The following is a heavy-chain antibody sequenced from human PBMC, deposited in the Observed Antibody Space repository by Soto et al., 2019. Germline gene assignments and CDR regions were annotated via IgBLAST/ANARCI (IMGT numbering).Heavy chain of an antibody. CDR2: IWYDGSNK. Sequence: GALRLSCAASGFTFSSYGIHWVRQAPGKGLEWVAVIWYDGSNKYYADSVKGRFTISRDNSKNTLYLQMNSLRAEDTAVYYCAGSQLDNWFDPWGQGTLVTVYS. CDR3: AGSQLDNWFDP. V-gene: IGHV3-33*01. J-gene: IGHJ5*02. CDR1: GFTFSSYG. D-gene: IGHD6-13*01.